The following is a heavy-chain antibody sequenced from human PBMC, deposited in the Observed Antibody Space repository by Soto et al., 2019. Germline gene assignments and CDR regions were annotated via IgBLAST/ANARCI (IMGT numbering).Heavy chain of an antibody. CDR3: AGRPEIHPR. CDR2: IHRDGVT. CDR1: GGSTSSSDW. Sequence: QVHLQESGPGLVKPSETLSLTCAISGGSTSSSDWWTWVRQPPGEGLEWIGEIHRDGVTNYNSSLKSRPTISLDQSRNHFSLSLTSVTAADAAVYFCAGRPEIHPRWGQGILVPVSS. V-gene: IGHV4-4*02. D-gene: IGHD1-26*01. J-gene: IGHJ4*02.